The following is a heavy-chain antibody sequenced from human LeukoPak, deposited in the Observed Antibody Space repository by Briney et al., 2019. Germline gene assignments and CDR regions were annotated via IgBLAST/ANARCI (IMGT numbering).Heavy chain of an antibody. J-gene: IGHJ4*02. Sequence: GGSLRLSCVASGFTFSSYWMHWVRQAPGKGLVWVSRINPGGSSTNYADSVKGRFTISRDNAKNSLYLQMNSLRAEDTAVYYCARVPADVVVPARYYFDYWGQGTLVTVSS. V-gene: IGHV3-74*01. CDR1: GFTFSSYW. D-gene: IGHD2-2*01. CDR3: ARVPADVVVPARYYFDY. CDR2: INPGGSST.